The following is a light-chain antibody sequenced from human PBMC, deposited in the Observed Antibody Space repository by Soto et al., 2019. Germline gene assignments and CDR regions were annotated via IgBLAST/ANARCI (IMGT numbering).Light chain of an antibody. Sequence: EIVLTQSPATLSLSPGERATLSCRASQSVGTYLGWYQQKPGQAPRLLIYDASNRATDIPARFRGSGSGTDFPLTSSGLEPEDFAVYYCQQRNNWPWTFGQGPKVEIK. CDR3: QQRNNWPWT. J-gene: IGKJ1*01. V-gene: IGKV3-11*01. CDR1: QSVGTY. CDR2: DAS.